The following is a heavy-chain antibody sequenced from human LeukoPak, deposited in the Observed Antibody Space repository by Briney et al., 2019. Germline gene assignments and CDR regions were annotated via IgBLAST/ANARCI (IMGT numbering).Heavy chain of an antibody. CDR1: GGSFSGYY. J-gene: IGHJ3*02. CDR3: ARDPGDSSGFIAFDI. V-gene: IGHV3-23*01. D-gene: IGHD3-22*01. CDR2: ISDSGTST. Sequence: PSETLSLTCAVYGGSFSGYYWSWVRQAPSKGLEWVSAISDSGTSTYYADSVKGRFTISRDNSKNTLYLQMNSLRAEDTAVYYCARDPGDSSGFIAFDIWGQGTMVTVSS.